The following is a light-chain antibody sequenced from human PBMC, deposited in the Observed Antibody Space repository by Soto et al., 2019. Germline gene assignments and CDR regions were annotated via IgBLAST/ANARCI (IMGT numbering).Light chain of an antibody. CDR2: GAS. J-gene: IGKJ2*01. V-gene: IGKV3-20*01. CDR3: QHNVHSPPMYT. Sequence: EIVLTQSPGTLSLSPGERATLSCRASQSVSSSYLAWYQQKPGQAPRLLIFGASSRATGIPDRFSGSGSGTDFTLTISRLEPEDFAVYDCQHNVHSPPMYTFGQGTKLEIK. CDR1: QSVSSSY.